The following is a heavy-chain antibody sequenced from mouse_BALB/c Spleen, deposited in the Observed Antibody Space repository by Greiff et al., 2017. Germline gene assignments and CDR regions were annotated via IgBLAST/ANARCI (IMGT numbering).Heavy chain of an antibody. V-gene: IGHV14-3*02. D-gene: IGHD1-1*01. J-gene: IGHJ4*01. CDR3: ASGYGSSYEAYYAMDY. Sequence: EVQLQQSGAELVKPGASVKLSCTASGFNIKDTYMHWVKQRPEQGLEWIGRIDPANGNTKYDPKFQGKATITADTSSNTAYLQLSSLTSEDTAVYYCASGYGSSYEAYYAMDYWGQGTSVTVSS. CDR2: IDPANGNT. CDR1: GFNIKDTY.